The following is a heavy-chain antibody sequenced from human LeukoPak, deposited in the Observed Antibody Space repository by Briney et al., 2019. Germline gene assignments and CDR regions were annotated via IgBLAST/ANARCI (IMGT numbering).Heavy chain of an antibody. Sequence: PSETLSLTCTVSGGSISSYYWGWIRQPPGKGLEWIGSIYYSGSTYYNPSLKSRVTISVDTSKNQFSLKLSSVTAADTAVYYCARDEGSSGWYYVYWGQGTLVTVSS. CDR2: IYYSGST. CDR3: ARDEGSSGWYYVY. V-gene: IGHV4-39*07. J-gene: IGHJ4*02. D-gene: IGHD6-19*01. CDR1: GGSISSYY.